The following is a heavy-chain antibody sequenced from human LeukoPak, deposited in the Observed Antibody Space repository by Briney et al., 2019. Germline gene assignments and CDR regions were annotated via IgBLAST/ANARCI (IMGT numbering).Heavy chain of an antibody. CDR3: ARRVVAARNDAFDI. D-gene: IGHD2-15*01. Sequence: PSETLSLTCTVSGGSISSYYWSWIRQPAGKGLEWIGRIYTSGGTNYNPSLKSRVTMSVDTSKNQFSLKLSSVTAADTAVYYCARRVVAARNDAFDIWRQGTMVTVSS. CDR2: IYTSGGT. V-gene: IGHV4-4*07. J-gene: IGHJ3*02. CDR1: GGSISSYY.